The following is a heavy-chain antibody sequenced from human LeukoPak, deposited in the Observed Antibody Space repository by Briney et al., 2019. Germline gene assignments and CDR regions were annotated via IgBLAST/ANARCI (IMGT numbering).Heavy chain of an antibody. CDR3: ARGRSSGSYYNTYDY. Sequence: APVKVSCKASGGTFSSYAISWVRQAPGQGLEWMGWISAYNGNTNYAQKLRGRVTMTTDTSTSTAYMELRSLRSDDTAVYYCARGRSSGSYYNTYDYWGQGTLVTVSS. CDR2: ISAYNGNT. D-gene: IGHD3-10*01. J-gene: IGHJ4*02. V-gene: IGHV1-18*01. CDR1: GGTFSSYA.